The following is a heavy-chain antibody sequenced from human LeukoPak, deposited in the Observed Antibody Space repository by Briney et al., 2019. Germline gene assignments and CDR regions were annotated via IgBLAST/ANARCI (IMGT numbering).Heavy chain of an antibody. V-gene: IGHV4-38-2*01. CDR2: IYYSGST. D-gene: IGHD3-3*01. CDR3: ARGTYYDFWSGYYTGINWFDP. CDR1: GYTISSGYY. J-gene: IGHJ5*02. Sequence: PSETLSLTRAVSGYTISSGYYWGWIRQPPGKGLEWIGSIYYSGSTYYTPSLKSRVPISVDTSKNQFSLKLSPVTAADTAVYYCARGTYYDFWSGYYTGINWFDPWGQGTLVTVSS.